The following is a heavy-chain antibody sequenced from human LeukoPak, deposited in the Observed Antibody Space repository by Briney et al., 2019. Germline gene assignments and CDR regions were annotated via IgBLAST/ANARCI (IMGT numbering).Heavy chain of an antibody. D-gene: IGHD1-26*01. CDR3: ARDRRELSPFDY. Sequence: GGSLRLSCAASGFTFSSYAMHWVRQAPGKGLEWVAVISYDGSNKYYADSVKGRFTISRDNSKNTLYLQMNSLRAEDTAVYYCARDRRELSPFDYWGQGTLVTVSS. V-gene: IGHV3-30-3*01. CDR2: ISYDGSNK. CDR1: GFTFSSYA. J-gene: IGHJ4*02.